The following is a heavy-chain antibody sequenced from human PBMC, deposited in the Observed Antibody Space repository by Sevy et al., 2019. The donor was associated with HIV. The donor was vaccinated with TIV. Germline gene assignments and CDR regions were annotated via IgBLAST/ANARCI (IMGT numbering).Heavy chain of an antibody. CDR3: ARGGYSGSYYYSDAFDI. CDR2: IYTSGST. D-gene: IGHD1-26*01. Sequence: SETLSLTCTVSGGSISSGSYYWSWIRQPAGKGLEWIGRIYTSGSTNYNPSLKSRVTISVDTSKNQFSLKLSSVTAADTAVYYCARGGYSGSYYYSDAFDIWGQGTMVTVSS. V-gene: IGHV4-61*02. CDR1: GGSISSGSYY. J-gene: IGHJ3*02.